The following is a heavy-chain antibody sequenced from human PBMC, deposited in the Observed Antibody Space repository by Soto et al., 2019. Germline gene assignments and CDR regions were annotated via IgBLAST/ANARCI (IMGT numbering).Heavy chain of an antibody. V-gene: IGHV3-48*01. CDR1: GFTFSTYT. Sequence: EVQLVESGGGLVQPGGSLRLSCAASGFTFSTYTMNWVRQAPGKGLEWVSYIRSSSTQSYADSVKGRFTISRDNAKNSLYLQMNSLRAEDTALYYCAGDKYYAFEIWGQGTMVTVSS. J-gene: IGHJ3*02. CDR2: IRSSSTQ. CDR3: AGDKYYAFEI.